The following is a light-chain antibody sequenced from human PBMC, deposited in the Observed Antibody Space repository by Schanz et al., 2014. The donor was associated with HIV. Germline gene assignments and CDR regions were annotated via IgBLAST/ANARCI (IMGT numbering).Light chain of an antibody. CDR1: SSDIGAGSD. CDR2: RDI. J-gene: IGLJ3*02. CDR3: SSYAGSNILWL. V-gene: IGLV1-40*01. Sequence: QSVLTQPPSVSGAPGQRVTISCTGSSSDIGAGSDVHWYQQLPGTAPKLLIYRDINRPSGVPDRFSGSKSGASASLAITGLQSEDEADYYCSSYAGSNILWLFGGGTKLTVL.